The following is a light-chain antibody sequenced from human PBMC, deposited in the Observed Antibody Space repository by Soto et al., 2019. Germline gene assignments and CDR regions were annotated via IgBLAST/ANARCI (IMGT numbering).Light chain of an antibody. CDR1: SNDVGGYNY. J-gene: IGLJ2*01. V-gene: IGLV2-14*01. Sequence: QSALTQPASVSGSPGQSITISCTGTSNDVGGYNYVHWYQQHPGKAPKLMIYDVSNRPSWVSNRFSRSKSGNTASLTISGLQAEDEAGYYCSAYTSGITHVVFGGGTQVTVL. CDR2: DVS. CDR3: SAYTSGITHVV.